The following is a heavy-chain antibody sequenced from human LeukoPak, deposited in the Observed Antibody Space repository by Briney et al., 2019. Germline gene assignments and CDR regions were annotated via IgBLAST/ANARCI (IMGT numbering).Heavy chain of an antibody. J-gene: IGHJ3*02. CDR1: GFTFSSYW. CDR2: INSDGSST. V-gene: IGHV3-74*01. CDR3: ARELRGYSYGDAFDI. Sequence: SGGSLRLSCAASGFTFSSYWMHWVRHAPGKGLVWVSRINSDGSSTGYADSVKGRFTISRDNAKNTLYLQMNSLRAEDTAVYYCARELRGYSYGDAFDIWGQGTMVTVSS. D-gene: IGHD5-18*01.